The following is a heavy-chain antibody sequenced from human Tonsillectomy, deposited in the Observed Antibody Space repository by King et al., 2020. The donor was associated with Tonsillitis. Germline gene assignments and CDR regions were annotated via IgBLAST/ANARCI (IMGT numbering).Heavy chain of an antibody. D-gene: IGHD6-13*01. Sequence: VQLVESGGGLVKPGGSLRLSCAASGFTFSSYSMNWVRQAPGKGLEWVSSISSSSSYIYYADSVKGRFTISRDNAKNSLYLQMNSLRAEDTAVYYCARDWTSGSSSWGSYYQYGMDVWGQGTTVTVSS. J-gene: IGHJ6*02. CDR3: ARDWTSGSSSWGSYYQYGMDV. CDR1: GFTFSSYS. CDR2: ISSSSSYI. V-gene: IGHV3-21*01.